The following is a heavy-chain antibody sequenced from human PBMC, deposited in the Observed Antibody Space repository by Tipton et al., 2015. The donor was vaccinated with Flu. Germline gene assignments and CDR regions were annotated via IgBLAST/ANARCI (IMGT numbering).Heavy chain of an antibody. CDR1: GFTFSTYD. CDR3: AKNAGYCSSISCYRPFDY. V-gene: IGHV3-23*01. D-gene: IGHD2-2*01. CDR2: ISGSGDYT. Sequence: SLRLSCAASGFTFSTYDISWVRQAPGKGLEWGSAISGSGDYTYYADSVKGRFTISRDNSKNTLYLQMNSLRAEDTAVYYCAKNAGYCSSISCYRPFDYWGQGILVTVSS. J-gene: IGHJ4*02.